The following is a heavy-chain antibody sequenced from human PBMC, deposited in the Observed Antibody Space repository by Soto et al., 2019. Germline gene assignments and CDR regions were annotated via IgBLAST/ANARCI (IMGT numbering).Heavy chain of an antibody. CDR1: GYTFISYS. J-gene: IGHJ3*02. CDR2: ISAYNGNI. V-gene: IGHV1-18*01. Sequence: QVQLVQSGAEVKKPGASVKVSCKASGYTFISYSISWVRQAPGQGLEWMGWISAYNGNIKYAQRLQGRVTMTTDTSTTTAYMELRSLRSDDTAVYYCARDDCYDNGAFDIWGQGTTVTVSS. D-gene: IGHD3-22*01. CDR3: ARDDCYDNGAFDI.